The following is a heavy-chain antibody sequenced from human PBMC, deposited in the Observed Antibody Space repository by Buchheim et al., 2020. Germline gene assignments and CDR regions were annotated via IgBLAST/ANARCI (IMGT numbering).Heavy chain of an antibody. CDR3: AKDGQAADDGITMVRGVGYYYYGMDV. Sequence: QVQLVESGGGVVQPGRSLRLSCAASGFTFSSYGMHWVRQAPGKGLVWVAVISYDGSNKYYADSVKGRFTISRDNSKNTLYLQMNSLRAEDTAVYYCAKDGQAADDGITMVRGVGYYYYGMDVWGQGTT. CDR1: GFTFSSYG. V-gene: IGHV3-30*18. D-gene: IGHD3-10*01. CDR2: ISYDGSNK. J-gene: IGHJ6*02.